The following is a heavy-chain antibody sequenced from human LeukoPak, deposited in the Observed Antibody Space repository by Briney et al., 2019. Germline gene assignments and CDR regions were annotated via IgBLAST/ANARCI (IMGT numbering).Heavy chain of an antibody. CDR3: ASFGFSGYQDY. Sequence: GGSLRLSCAASGFTFSSYEMNWVRQAPGKGLEWVSYISSSGSTIYYADSVKGRFTISRDKAKNSLYLQMNSLRAEDTAVYYCASFGFSGYQDYWGQGTLVTVSS. V-gene: IGHV3-48*03. J-gene: IGHJ4*02. D-gene: IGHD5-12*01. CDR1: GFTFSSYE. CDR2: ISSSGSTI.